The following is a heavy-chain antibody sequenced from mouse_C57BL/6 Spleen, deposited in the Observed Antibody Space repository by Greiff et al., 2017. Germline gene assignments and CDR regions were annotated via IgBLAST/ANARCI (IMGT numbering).Heavy chain of an antibody. CDR1: GYSITSGYY. CDR3: TRLTGTHYFDY. Sequence: ESGPGLVKPSQSLSLTCSVTGYSITSGYYWNWIRQFPGNKLEWMGYISYDGSNNYNPSLKNRISITRDTSKNQFFLKLNSVTTEDTATYCCTRLTGTHYFDYWGQGTTLTVSS. V-gene: IGHV3-6*01. D-gene: IGHD4-1*01. CDR2: ISYDGSN. J-gene: IGHJ2*01.